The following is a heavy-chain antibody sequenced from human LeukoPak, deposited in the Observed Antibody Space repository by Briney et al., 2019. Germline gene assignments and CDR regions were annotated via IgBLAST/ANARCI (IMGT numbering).Heavy chain of an antibody. J-gene: IGHJ4*02. D-gene: IGHD5-12*01. CDR1: GGTFSSYA. Sequence: GASVKVSCKASGGTFSSYAISWVRQAPGQGLEWMGRIIPIFGTANYAQKFQGRVTITTDGSTSTAYMELSSLRSEDTAVYYCARSPDSGYDYGYFDYWGQGTLVTVSS. CDR2: IIPIFGTA. V-gene: IGHV1-69*05. CDR3: ARSPDSGYDYGYFDY.